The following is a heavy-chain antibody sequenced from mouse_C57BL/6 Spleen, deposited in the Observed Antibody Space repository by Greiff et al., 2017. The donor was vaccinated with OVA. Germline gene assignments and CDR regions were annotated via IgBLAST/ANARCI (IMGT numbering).Heavy chain of an antibody. CDR2: FDPSVSYP. J-gene: IGHJ2*01. V-gene: IGHV1-69*01. CDR1: GYTFTSYW. D-gene: IGHD3-2*02. Sequence: QVQLQQPGAELVMPGASVKLSCKASGYTFTSYWMHWVKQRPGQGLEWIGEFDPSVSYPNYNQKCKGKSTVAVDKSSSTAYMQRSSLTSEDAAVCYSARRSAQATFDYWGQGTTLTVSS. CDR3: ARRSAQATFDY.